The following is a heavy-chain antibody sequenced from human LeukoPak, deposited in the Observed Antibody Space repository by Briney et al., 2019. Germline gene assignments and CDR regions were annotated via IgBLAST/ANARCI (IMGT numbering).Heavy chain of an antibody. CDR1: GGSISSYY. J-gene: IGHJ5*02. V-gene: IGHV4-59*01. Sequence: SSETLSLTCTVSGGSISSYYWSWIRQPPGKGLEWIGYFFYSGSTNYNPSLKSRVTISVDTSKNQFSLKLSSVTAAATAVYYCARGSGGYHYDHWGQGTLVTVSS. CDR2: FFYSGST. D-gene: IGHD3-22*01. CDR3: ARGSGGYHYDH.